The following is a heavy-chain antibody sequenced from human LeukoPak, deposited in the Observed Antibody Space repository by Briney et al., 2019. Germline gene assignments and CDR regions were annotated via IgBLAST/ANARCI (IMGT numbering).Heavy chain of an antibody. D-gene: IGHD3-10*01. CDR2: INPNSGVT. Sequence: ASVKVSCKASGYTFTGYYMHWVRQAPGQGLEWMGWINPNSGVTNYAQQFQGRVTMTRDTSISTAYMEVSRLRSDDTAVYYCATEMGVSDMDVWGQGTTVTVSS. V-gene: IGHV1-2*02. CDR3: ATEMGVSDMDV. J-gene: IGHJ6*02. CDR1: GYTFTGYY.